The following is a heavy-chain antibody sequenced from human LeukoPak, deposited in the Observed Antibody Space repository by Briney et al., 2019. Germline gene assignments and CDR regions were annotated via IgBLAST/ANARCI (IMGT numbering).Heavy chain of an antibody. V-gene: IGHV1-18*01. D-gene: IGHD5-24*01. CDR3: ARVLSLEMATMYYFDY. J-gene: IGHJ4*02. Sequence: ASVKVSCKASGYTFTSYGISWVRQAPGQGLERMGWISAYNGNTNYAQKLQGRVTMTTDTSTSTAYMELRSLRSDDTAVYYCARVLSLEMATMYYFDYWGQGTLVTVSS. CDR2: ISAYNGNT. CDR1: GYTFTSYG.